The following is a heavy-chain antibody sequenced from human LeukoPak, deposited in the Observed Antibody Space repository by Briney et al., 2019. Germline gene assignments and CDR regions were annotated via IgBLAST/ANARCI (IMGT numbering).Heavy chain of an antibody. CDR3: ARDKGQLAAGNYGMDV. D-gene: IGHD6-13*01. V-gene: IGHV3-30-3*01. J-gene: IGHJ6*02. CDR1: GFTFSSYA. Sequence: PGGSLRLSCAASGFTFSSYAMYWVRQAPVKGLEWVAVISYDGSNKYYADSVKGRFTISRDNSKNTLYLQMNSLRAEDTAVYYCARDKGQLAAGNYGMDVWGQGTTVTVSS. CDR2: ISYDGSNK.